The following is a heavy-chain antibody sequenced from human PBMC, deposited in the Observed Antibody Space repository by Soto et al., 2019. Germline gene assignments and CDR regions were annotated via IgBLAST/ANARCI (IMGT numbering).Heavy chain of an antibody. J-gene: IGHJ4*02. V-gene: IGHV4-31*03. CDR3: ARGARRGRGVPNYFHF. D-gene: IGHD3-10*01. CDR1: GGSLTSGGYY. CDR2: IHYNGDT. Sequence: ALALTCSVAGGSLTSGGYYWSWVRQHPGKDLEWVGSIHYNGDTYFSPSLRSRISISLDTSENQFSLMITSVTAADTAVYFCARGARRGRGVPNYFHFWGQGTLVTVSS.